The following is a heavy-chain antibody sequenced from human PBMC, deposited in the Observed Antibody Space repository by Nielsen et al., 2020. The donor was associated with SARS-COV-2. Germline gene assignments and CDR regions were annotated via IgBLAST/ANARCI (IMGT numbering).Heavy chain of an antibody. V-gene: IGHV2-70*11. D-gene: IGHD2-15*01. J-gene: IGHJ4*02. CDR1: GFSLSNARMG. CDR2: IDWDDDK. Sequence: SGPTLVKPTETLTLTCTVSGFSLSNARMGVSWIRQPPGKALEWLARIDWDDDKYYSTSLNTRLTISKDTSKNQVVLTMTNMYPVDTATYYCARMSAGIVGYDYWGQGTLVTVSS. CDR3: ARMSAGIVGYDY.